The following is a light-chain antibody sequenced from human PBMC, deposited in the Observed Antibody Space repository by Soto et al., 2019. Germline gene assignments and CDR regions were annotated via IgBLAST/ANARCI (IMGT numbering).Light chain of an antibody. CDR1: QGISSY. CDR3: PQINSYPRT. V-gene: IGKV1-9*01. Sequence: DIQLTQSPSFLSASVGDRVTITCRASQGISSYLAWYQQKPGKAPKLLIYAASTLQSGVPSSFSGSGSGKGFTLKISNLQAEDFASHYCPQINSYPRTFGQGTR. CDR2: AAS. J-gene: IGKJ5*01.